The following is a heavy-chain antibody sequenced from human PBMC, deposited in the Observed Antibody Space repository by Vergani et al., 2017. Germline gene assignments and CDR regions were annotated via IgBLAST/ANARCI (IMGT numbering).Heavy chain of an antibody. CDR3: AKVGRSEVAGTFGAFDI. D-gene: IGHD6-19*01. CDR2: LSASDRRT. CDR1: GFTFIMHA. Sequence: EVQLVESGGGLVKPGKSLRLSCAASGFTFIMHAMSWVRQAPGKGLEWVSTLSASDRRTHYADSVKGRFTISRDNSKNTLFLHMNSLRPEDTAVYYCAKVGRSEVAGTFGAFDIWGQGTMVTVSS. V-gene: IGHV3-23*04. J-gene: IGHJ3*02.